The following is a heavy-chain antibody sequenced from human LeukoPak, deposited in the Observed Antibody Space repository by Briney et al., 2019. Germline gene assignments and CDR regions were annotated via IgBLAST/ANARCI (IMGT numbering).Heavy chain of an antibody. D-gene: IGHD6-19*01. J-gene: IGHJ3*02. CDR3: ARQYRAVAGKDAFDI. V-gene: IGHV4-39*01. CDR2: IYYSGST. CDR1: GDSISNNNYY. Sequence: SETLSLTCTVSGDSISNNNYYWGWIRQPPGKGLEWIGSIYYSGSTYYNPSLKSRVTISVDTSKNQFSLKLSSVTAADTAVYYCARQYRAVAGKDAFDIWGQGTMVTVSS.